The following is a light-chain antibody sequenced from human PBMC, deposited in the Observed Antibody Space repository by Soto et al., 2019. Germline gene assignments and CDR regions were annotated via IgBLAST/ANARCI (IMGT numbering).Light chain of an antibody. V-gene: IGLV2-14*03. CDR2: DVS. Sequence: QLVLTQPASVSGSPGQSITISCTGTSSDVGAYNYVSWYQHHPGKAPKLIIYDVSDRPSGVSNRFSASKSGNTASLTISGLQAEDEADYYCSSYTSSNTEVFGTGTKLTVL. J-gene: IGLJ1*01. CDR1: SSDVGAYNY. CDR3: SSYTSSNTEV.